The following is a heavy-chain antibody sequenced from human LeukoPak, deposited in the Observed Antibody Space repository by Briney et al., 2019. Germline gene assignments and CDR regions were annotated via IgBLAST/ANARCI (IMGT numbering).Heavy chain of an antibody. CDR1: GGSFSGYY. CDR3: ANYYDSSGYSGFDY. J-gene: IGHJ4*02. CDR2: INHSGST. V-gene: IGHV4-34*01. D-gene: IGHD3-22*01. Sequence: ASETLSLTCAVYGGSFSGYYWSWIRQPPGKGLEWIGEINHSGSTNYNPSLKSRVTISVDTSKNQFSLKLSSVTAADTAVYYCANYYDSSGYSGFDYWGQGTLVTVFS.